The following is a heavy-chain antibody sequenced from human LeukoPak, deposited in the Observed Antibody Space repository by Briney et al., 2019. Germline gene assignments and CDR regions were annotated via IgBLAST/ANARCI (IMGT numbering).Heavy chain of an antibody. CDR3: ARGREGYCSGGSCYRRYYFDY. D-gene: IGHD2-15*01. V-gene: IGHV1-18*01. CDR2: ISAYNGNT. CDR1: GYTFTSYG. Sequence: GASVKVSCKASGYTFTSYGISWVRRAPGQGLEWMGWISAYNGNTNYAQKLQGRVTMTTDTSTSTAYMELRSLRSDDTAVYYCARGREGYCSGGSCYRRYYFDYWGQGTLVTVSS. J-gene: IGHJ4*02.